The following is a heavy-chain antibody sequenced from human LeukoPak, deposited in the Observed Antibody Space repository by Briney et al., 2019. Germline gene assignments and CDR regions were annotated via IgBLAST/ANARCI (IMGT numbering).Heavy chain of an antibody. CDR2: IRYDGSNK. CDR3: ANDPYGSGTT. V-gene: IGHV3-30*02. D-gene: IGHD3-10*01. J-gene: IGHJ5*02. Sequence: PGGSLRLACAASGFTFSSYGMHWVRQAPGKGLEWAAFIRYDGSNKYYADSVKGRFTISRDNSKNTLYLQMNSLRAEDTAVYYCANDPYGSGTTWGQGTLVTVSS. CDR1: GFTFSSYG.